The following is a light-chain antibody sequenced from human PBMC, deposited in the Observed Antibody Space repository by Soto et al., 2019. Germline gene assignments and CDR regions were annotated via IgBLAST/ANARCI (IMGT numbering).Light chain of an antibody. Sequence: DIQMTQFPSSLSASVGDRVTITCRASQSISTYLNWYQQKPGKAPKLLIYASSSLQSGVPSRFSGSGSGTDFTLTISTLQPEDFATYFCQQSYSSVLTFGGGTKVEIK. V-gene: IGKV1-39*01. CDR3: QQSYSSVLT. J-gene: IGKJ4*01. CDR1: QSISTY. CDR2: ASS.